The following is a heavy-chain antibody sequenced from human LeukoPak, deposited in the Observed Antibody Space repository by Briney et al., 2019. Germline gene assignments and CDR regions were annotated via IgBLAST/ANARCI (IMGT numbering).Heavy chain of an antibody. Sequence: SETLSLTCTVSGGSINSYYWSWIRQPPGKGLEYIGHIYYSGNTDYNPSLKSRVTISVDTSKNQFSLKVSSVTAADTAVYYCARLLWNGRGAFDILGRGTLVTVSS. V-gene: IGHV4-59*08. CDR1: GGSINSYY. J-gene: IGHJ3*02. CDR3: ARLLWNGRGAFDI. D-gene: IGHD1-1*01. CDR2: IYYSGNT.